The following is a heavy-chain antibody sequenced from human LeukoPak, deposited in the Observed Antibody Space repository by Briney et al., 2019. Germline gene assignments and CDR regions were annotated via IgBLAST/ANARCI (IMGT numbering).Heavy chain of an antibody. V-gene: IGHV4-39*07. CDR2: INHSGST. CDR1: GGSISSSSYY. Sequence: SETLSLTCTVSGGSISSSSYYWGWIRQPPGKGLEWIGEINHSGSTNYNPSLKSRVTISVDTSKNQFSLKLSSVTAADTAVYYCARGGYYDSSGYYYYFDYWGQGTLVTVSS. D-gene: IGHD3-22*01. J-gene: IGHJ4*02. CDR3: ARGGYYDSSGYYYYFDY.